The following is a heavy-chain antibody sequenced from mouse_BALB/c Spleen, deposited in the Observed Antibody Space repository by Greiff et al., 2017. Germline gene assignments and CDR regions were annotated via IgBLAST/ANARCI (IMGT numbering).Heavy chain of an antibody. Sequence: VMLEESGPGLVAPSQTLSITCTVSGFSFTGYGVNWVRQPPGKGLEWLGMILGDGSTDYNSALKSSLSISKDNSKSQVFLKMNSLQTDDTARYYCARDDYDGSYYAMDYWGQGTSVTVSS. V-gene: IGHV2-6-7*01. CDR2: ILGDGST. J-gene: IGHJ4*01. CDR1: GFSFTGYG. CDR3: ARDDYDGSYYAMDY. D-gene: IGHD2-4*01.